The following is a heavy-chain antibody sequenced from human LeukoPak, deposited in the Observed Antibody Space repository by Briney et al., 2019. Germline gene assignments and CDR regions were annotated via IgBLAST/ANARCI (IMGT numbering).Heavy chain of an antibody. CDR3: ARDDYDSSGYYDY. CDR1: GFTFSDYY. D-gene: IGHD3-22*01. J-gene: IGHJ4*02. CDR2: ISSSGSTI. V-gene: IGHV3-11*04. Sequence: GGSLRLSCAASGFTFSDYYMSWIRQAPGKGLEWVSYISSSGSTIYYADSVKGRFTISRDNSKNTLYLQMNSLRAEDTAVYYCARDDYDSSGYYDYWGQGTLVTVSS.